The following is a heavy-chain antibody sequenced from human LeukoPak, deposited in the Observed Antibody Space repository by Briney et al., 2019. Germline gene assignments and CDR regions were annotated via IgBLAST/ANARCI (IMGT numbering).Heavy chain of an antibody. CDR2: ISSSSSYI. V-gene: IGHV3-21*01. J-gene: IGHJ4*02. D-gene: IGHD1-26*01. Sequence: GGSLRLSCAASGFTFSSYSMIWVRQAPGKGLEWVSYISSSSSYIYYADSVKGRFTISRDNANNSLYLHMNSLRAEDTAVYYCARGSSGIVGATYDYWGQGTLVTVSS. CDR1: GFTFSSYS. CDR3: ARGSSGIVGATYDY.